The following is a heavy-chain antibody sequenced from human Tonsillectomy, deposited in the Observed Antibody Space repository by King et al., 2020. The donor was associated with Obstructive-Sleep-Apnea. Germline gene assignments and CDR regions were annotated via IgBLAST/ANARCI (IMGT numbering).Heavy chain of an antibody. V-gene: IGHV4-39*07. D-gene: IGHD2-15*01. CDR3: ARYPWVVVVAAASAPGP. CDR2: IYYSGST. Sequence: QLQESGPGLVKPSETLSLTCTVSGGSISTSSSYWGWIRQPPGKGLEWIGSIYYSGSTYYNPSLKSRVTISLDTSKNQFSLKLSSVTAADTAVYYCARYPWVVVVAAASAPGPWGQGTLGTVSS. J-gene: IGHJ5*02. CDR1: GGSISTSSSY.